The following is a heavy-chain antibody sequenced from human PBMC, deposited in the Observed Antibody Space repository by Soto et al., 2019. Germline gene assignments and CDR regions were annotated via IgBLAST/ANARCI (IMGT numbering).Heavy chain of an antibody. J-gene: IGHJ4*02. CDR3: ARSETDSSRFDF. Sequence: ASVKVSCKASGYTFTRNAIHWVRQAPGQRLEWIGKIDAGNGNTKYSQKFQDRVTITRDTSASAAYMDLRTLRSEDTSIYYCARSETDSSRFDFWGQGTLVTVSS. CDR1: GYTFTRNA. D-gene: IGHD2-21*01. V-gene: IGHV1-3*01. CDR2: IDAGNGNT.